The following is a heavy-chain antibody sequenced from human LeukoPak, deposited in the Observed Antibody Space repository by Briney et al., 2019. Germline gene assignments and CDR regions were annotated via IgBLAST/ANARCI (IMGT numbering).Heavy chain of an antibody. J-gene: IGHJ4*02. D-gene: IGHD3-16*02. CDR2: IHYSGST. V-gene: IGHV4-59*12. Sequence: SETLSLTCTVSGGSISNSYWSWIRHPPGKGLEWIGFIHYSGSTNYNPSLKSRVTISVDTSKNQFSLKLSSVTAADTAVYYCARGQPSYDYIWGSYRIPPSFDYWGQGILVTVSS. CDR3: ARGQPSYDYIWGSYRIPPSFDY. CDR1: GGSISNSY.